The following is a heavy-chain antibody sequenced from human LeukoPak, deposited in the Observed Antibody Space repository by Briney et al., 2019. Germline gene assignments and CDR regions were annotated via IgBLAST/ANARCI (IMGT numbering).Heavy chain of an antibody. D-gene: IGHD6-19*01. Sequence: GASVKVSCKASGGTFSSYAISWVRQAPGQGLEWMGRIIPILGIANYAQKFQGRVTITADKSTSTAYMELSSLRSDDTAVYYCARVVAVGDPNWYFDLWGRGTLVTVSS. CDR3: ARVVAVGDPNWYFDL. CDR2: IIPILGIA. J-gene: IGHJ2*01. CDR1: GGTFSSYA. V-gene: IGHV1-69*04.